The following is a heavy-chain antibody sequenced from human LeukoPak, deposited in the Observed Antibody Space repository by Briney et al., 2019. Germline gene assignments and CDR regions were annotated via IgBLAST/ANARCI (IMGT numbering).Heavy chain of an antibody. Sequence: GGSLRLSCAASGFTFSTYSMNWVRQAPGKGLEWVSSISSSSSYIYYADSVKGRSTISRDNAKNSLYLQMNSLRAEDTALYYCARYNGGIAAAGSDYWGQGTLVTVSS. D-gene: IGHD6-13*01. CDR1: GFTFSTYS. CDR3: ARYNGGIAAAGSDY. J-gene: IGHJ4*02. CDR2: ISSSSSYI. V-gene: IGHV3-21*01.